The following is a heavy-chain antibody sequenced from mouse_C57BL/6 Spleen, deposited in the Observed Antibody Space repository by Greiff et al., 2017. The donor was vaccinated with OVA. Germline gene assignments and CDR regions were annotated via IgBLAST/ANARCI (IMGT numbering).Heavy chain of an antibody. Sequence: VQLQQSGAELVRPGASVTLSCKASGYTFTDYEMHWVKQTPVHGLEWIGAIDPETGGTAYNQKFKGKAILTADKSSSTAYMELRSLTSEDSAVYYCTGAVRFADWGQGTLVTVSA. CDR2: IDPETGGT. V-gene: IGHV1-15*01. D-gene: IGHD1-1*01. CDR3: TGAVRFAD. CDR1: GYTFTDYE. J-gene: IGHJ3*01.